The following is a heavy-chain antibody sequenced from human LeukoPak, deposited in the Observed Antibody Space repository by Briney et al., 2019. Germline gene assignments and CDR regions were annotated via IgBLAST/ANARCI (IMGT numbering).Heavy chain of an antibody. CDR2: IKQDGSDK. D-gene: IGHD1-14*01. V-gene: IGHV3-7*01. CDR1: GFTFSNYW. Sequence: GGSLRLSCAASGFTFSNYWMSWVRQSPGKGLEWVANIKQDGSDKYYMDSVKGRFTISIDNAKNSLYLQMNSLGAEDTAVYYCTRDFRWTGGYFDYWGQGTLVTVSS. J-gene: IGHJ4*02. CDR3: TRDFRWTGGYFDY.